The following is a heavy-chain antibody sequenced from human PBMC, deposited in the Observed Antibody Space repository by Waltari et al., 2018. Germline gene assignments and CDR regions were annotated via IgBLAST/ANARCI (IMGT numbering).Heavy chain of an antibody. D-gene: IGHD3-10*01. CDR3: ARAQYYDSGSYIAY. CDR2: IYYSGST. Sequence: QVQLQESGPGLVKPSQTLSPTCTVSGGSISSGDYFWSWIRQPPGKGLEWIGYIYYSGSTYYTPSLRSRVTISVDTSKNQCSLKLSSVAAADTAVYYCARAQYYDSGSYIAYWGQGTLVAVSS. J-gene: IGHJ4*02. CDR1: GGSISSGDYF. V-gene: IGHV4-30-4*01.